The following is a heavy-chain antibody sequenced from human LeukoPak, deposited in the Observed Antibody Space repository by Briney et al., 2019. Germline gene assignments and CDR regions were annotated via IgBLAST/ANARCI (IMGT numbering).Heavy chain of an antibody. CDR1: GFTFSSYS. D-gene: IGHD2-2*01. CDR2: ISSSSSYI. J-gene: IGHJ6*02. V-gene: IGHV3-21*01. CDR3: ARFGRYCSSTSCYGRQWYYGMDV. Sequence: PGGSLRLSCAASGFTFSSYSMNWVRQAPGKGLEWVSSISSSSSYIYYADSVKGRFTISRDNAKNSLYLQMNSLRAEDTAVYYCARFGRYCSSTSCYGRQWYYGMDVWGQGTTVTVSS.